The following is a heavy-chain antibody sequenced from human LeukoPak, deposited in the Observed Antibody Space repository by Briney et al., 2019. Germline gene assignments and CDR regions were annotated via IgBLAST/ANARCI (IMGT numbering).Heavy chain of an antibody. D-gene: IGHD3-22*01. CDR1: GYTFTGYY. CDR2: ISPNSGGT. V-gene: IGHV1-2*02. Sequence: ASVTLSCTASGYTFTGYYMHWVRQAPGQGLEWMGGISPNSGGTNYEQAFQGRVTMTRDTSINTAYMELSRLRSDDTAVYYCARDRGVVSPGWDFDYWGQGTLVTVSS. J-gene: IGHJ4*02. CDR3: ARDRGVVSPGWDFDY.